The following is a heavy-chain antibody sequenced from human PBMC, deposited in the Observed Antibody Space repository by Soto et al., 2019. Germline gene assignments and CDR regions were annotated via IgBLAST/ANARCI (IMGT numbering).Heavy chain of an antibody. CDR1: GLMFRTYL. D-gene: IGHD3-22*01. J-gene: IGHJ4*02. Sequence: PGGSLRLSCRTSGLMFRTYLMSWVRQAPGKGLEWVANIKTDGSEEYYADSVMGRFTISRDNSKNTLYLQMNSLRAEDTAVYYCAKGRDYYDSSGPVDYWGQGTLVTVSS. V-gene: IGHV3-7*01. CDR3: AKGRDYYDSSGPVDY. CDR2: IKTDGSEE.